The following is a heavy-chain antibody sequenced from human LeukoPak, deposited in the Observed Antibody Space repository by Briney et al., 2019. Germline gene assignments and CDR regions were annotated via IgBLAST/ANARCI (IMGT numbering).Heavy chain of an antibody. CDR2: ISGSSSYT. Sequence: GGSLRLSCAASGFTFSDYYMSWIRQVPGKGLEWVSYISGSSSYTNYADSVKGRFTIPRDNANNSLYLQMNSLRAEDTAVYYCTRITVVAGNTYLADYWGQGTLVTVSS. V-gene: IGHV3-11*03. D-gene: IGHD6-19*01. CDR1: GFTFSDYY. CDR3: TRITVVAGNTYLADY. J-gene: IGHJ4*02.